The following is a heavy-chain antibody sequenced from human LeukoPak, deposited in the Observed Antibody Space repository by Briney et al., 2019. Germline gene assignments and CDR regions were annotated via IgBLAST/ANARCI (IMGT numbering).Heavy chain of an antibody. Sequence: GSLRLSCAASGFTVSSNYMSWVRQAPGKGLEWVSGIFGSGGSAHYADSVKGRFTISRDNSKNTVYLQLDSLRVEDTAVYYCGKTTVGYSSGRYPGWPVDYWGQGTLVTVSS. CDR3: GKTTVGYSSGRYPGWPVDY. CDR1: GFTVSSNY. D-gene: IGHD2-15*01. J-gene: IGHJ4*02. V-gene: IGHV3-23*01. CDR2: IFGSGGSA.